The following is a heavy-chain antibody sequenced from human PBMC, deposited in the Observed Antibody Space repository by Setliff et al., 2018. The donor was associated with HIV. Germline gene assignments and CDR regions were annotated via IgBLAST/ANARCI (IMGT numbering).Heavy chain of an antibody. V-gene: IGHV4-4*02. D-gene: IGHD3-22*01. CDR3: ARVYDSSGYYFDF. J-gene: IGHJ4*02. CDR1: GFTFSSYS. Sequence: GSLRLSCAASGFTFSSYSMNWVRQAPGKGLEWIGEIYHSGSSNYNPSLKSRVTMSVDKSKNQFSLKMSTVTAADTAVYYCARVYDSSGYYFDFWGQGTLVTVSS. CDR2: IYHSGSS.